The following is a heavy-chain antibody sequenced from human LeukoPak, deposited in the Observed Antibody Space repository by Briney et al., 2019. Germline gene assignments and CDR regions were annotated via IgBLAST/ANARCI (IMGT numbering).Heavy chain of an antibody. J-gene: IGHJ3*02. V-gene: IGHV4-59*01. CDR1: GGSFSSSY. CDR2: IYSNGNT. Sequence: SSETLSLTCIVSGGSFSSSYWSWIRQPPGKGLEWIAYIYSNGNTNSNPSLKSRVTIAVDTSQSQFSQKLSSVTAADTAVYYCARGLVGLTPHAGVFQIWGQGTKVTVSS. D-gene: IGHD1-26*01. CDR3: ARGLVGLTPHAGVFQI.